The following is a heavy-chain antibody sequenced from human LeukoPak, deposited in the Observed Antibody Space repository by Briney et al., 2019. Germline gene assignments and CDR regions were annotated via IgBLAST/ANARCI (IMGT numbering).Heavy chain of an antibody. J-gene: IGHJ4*02. CDR3: QTPGTGIYYYDSSGNTH. Sequence: PGRSLRLSCAASGFTFSSYAMHWVRQAPGKGLEWVAVISYDGSNKYYADSVKGRFTISRDNSKNTLYLQMNSLRAEDTAVYYCQTPGTGIYYYDSSGNTHWGQGTLVTVSS. CDR2: ISYDGSNK. V-gene: IGHV3-30-3*01. CDR1: GFTFSSYA. D-gene: IGHD3-22*01.